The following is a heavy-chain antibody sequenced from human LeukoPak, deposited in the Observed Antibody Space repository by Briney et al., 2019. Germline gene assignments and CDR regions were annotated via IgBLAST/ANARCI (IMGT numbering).Heavy chain of an antibody. Sequence: PGGSLRLSCAASGFTFSDHAMSWVRQAPGKGLEWVSAIRGTGTTTFYAASVKGRFTISRDNSKNTADLQMNSLRAEDTAVYYCAKVSWLGTLPSYHFDSWGQGTQATVSS. CDR3: AKVSWLGTLPSYHFDS. D-gene: IGHD6-19*01. J-gene: IGHJ4*02. V-gene: IGHV3-23*01. CDR2: IRGTGTTT. CDR1: GFTFSDHA.